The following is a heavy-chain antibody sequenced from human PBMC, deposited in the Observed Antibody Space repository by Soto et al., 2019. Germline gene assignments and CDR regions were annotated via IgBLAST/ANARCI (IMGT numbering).Heavy chain of an antibody. Sequence: EVQLLESGGGLVQPGGSLRLSCAASGFTFSSYAMSWVRQAPGKGLEWISAVSGSGGSTYYADSVKGRFTISRDNSKDTLYLQMKNLRAEDTAGYYCARPPDYNWNDYWGQGTLVTVSS. CDR2: VSGSGGST. CDR3: ARPPDYNWNDY. V-gene: IGHV3-23*01. CDR1: GFTFSSYA. D-gene: IGHD1-20*01. J-gene: IGHJ4*02.